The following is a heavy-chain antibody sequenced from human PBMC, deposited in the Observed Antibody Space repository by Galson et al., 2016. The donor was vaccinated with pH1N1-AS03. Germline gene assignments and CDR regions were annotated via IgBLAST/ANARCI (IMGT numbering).Heavy chain of an antibody. Sequence: SVKVSCKASGYTFSDYYMHWVRQAPGQGLEWMGWINPSSGGTKSGPKFQGRVTMTTDTSISTAYMEVTGLRGDDTAVYYCARDFHSSNVWGQGTLVTVSS. J-gene: IGHJ4*01. CDR3: ARDFHSSNV. CDR1: GYTFSDYY. V-gene: IGHV1-2*02. CDR2: INPSSGGT. D-gene: IGHD2-15*01.